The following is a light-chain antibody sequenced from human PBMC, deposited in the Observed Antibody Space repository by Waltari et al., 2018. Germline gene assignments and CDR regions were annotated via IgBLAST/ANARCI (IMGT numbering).Light chain of an antibody. CDR2: DVT. Sequence: QSALTQPASVSGSPGQSITISCTGTNSYIGCYNFVSWYQQHPAKAPKLMIFDVTNRPSGVSDRFSGSKSGNTASLTISGLQADDEAVYYCSSYTSNSTLGVFGGGTRLTVL. V-gene: IGLV2-14*03. CDR1: NSYIGCYNF. J-gene: IGLJ3*02. CDR3: SSYTSNSTLGV.